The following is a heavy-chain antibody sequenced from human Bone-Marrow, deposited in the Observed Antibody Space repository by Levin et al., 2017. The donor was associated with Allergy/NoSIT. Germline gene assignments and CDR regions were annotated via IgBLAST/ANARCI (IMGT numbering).Heavy chain of an antibody. Sequence: SSETLSLTCSVSDDYITGFYWSWIRQSPGKGLEWIGYINYSGITSYSPSLRGRVAMSVDTSKNQFSLKLNSVTSADTAVYFCARTPADNLYYFDVWGQGTLVTVSS. CDR3: ARTPADNLYYFDV. J-gene: IGHJ4*02. D-gene: IGHD1-14*01. CDR2: INYSGIT. V-gene: IGHV4-59*01. CDR1: DDYITGFY.